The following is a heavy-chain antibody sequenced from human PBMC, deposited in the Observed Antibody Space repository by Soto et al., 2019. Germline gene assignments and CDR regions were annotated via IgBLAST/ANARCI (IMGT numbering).Heavy chain of an antibody. Sequence: SEETSSKASGGTFRSYATSCVGQAPGQGLERMGGSIPSFGTANYAQKSQGRVTMTADESTSTAYMELSSLISEDTAAYYWARGLQGVWPFVYVCQGTLVTVFS. D-gene: IGHD2-8*01. CDR2: SIPSFGTA. CDR1: GGTFRSYA. CDR3: ARGLQGVWPFVY. J-gene: IGHJ4*01. V-gene: IGHV1-69*13.